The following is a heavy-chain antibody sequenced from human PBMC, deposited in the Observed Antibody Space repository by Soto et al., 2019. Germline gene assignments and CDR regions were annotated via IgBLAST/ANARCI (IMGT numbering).Heavy chain of an antibody. CDR2: INHSGST. Sequence: SETLSLTCAVYGGSFSGYYWSWIRQPPGKGLEWIGEINHSGSTNYNPSLKSRVTISRDNSKNTLYLQMNSLRAEDTAVYYCAREWGPGIAAAGTVLYWGQGTLVTVSS. D-gene: IGHD6-13*01. CDR1: GGSFSGYY. CDR3: AREWGPGIAAAGTVLY. V-gene: IGHV4-34*01. J-gene: IGHJ4*02.